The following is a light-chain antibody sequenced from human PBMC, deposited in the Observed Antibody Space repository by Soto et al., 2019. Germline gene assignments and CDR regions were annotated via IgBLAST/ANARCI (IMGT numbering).Light chain of an antibody. CDR2: LEGSGSY. J-gene: IGLJ2*01. V-gene: IGLV4-60*03. CDR3: ETWDINTRV. CDR1: SGHSSYI. Sequence: QSVLTQSSSASASLGSSVKLTCTLSSGHSSYIVAWHQQQHPGQAPRYLMNLEGSGSYNRGSGVPDRFSGSSSGADRYLTISNLQSEDEADYYCETWDINTRVFGGGTKLTVL.